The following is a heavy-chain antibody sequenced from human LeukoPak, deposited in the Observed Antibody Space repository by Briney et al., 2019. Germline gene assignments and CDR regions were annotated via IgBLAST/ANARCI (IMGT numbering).Heavy chain of an antibody. CDR2: IYYSGNT. CDR1: GGSIGSSNW. J-gene: IGHJ4*02. Sequence: PSETLSLTCAVSGGSIGSSNWWSWVRQPPGKGLEWIGEIYYSGNTNNNPSLKSRVTISIDKSKNQFSLKLSSVTAADTAVYYCARLRRGYSYGYWVFDYWGQGTLVTVSS. D-gene: IGHD5-18*01. CDR3: ARLRRGYSYGYWVFDY. V-gene: IGHV4-4*02.